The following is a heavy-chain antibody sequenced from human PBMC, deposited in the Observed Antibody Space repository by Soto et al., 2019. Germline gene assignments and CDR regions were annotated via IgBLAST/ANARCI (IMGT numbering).Heavy chain of an antibody. Sequence: SVKVSCTASGGTFSSYAISWVRQAPGQGLEWMGGIIPIFGTANYAQKFQGRVTITADESTSTAYMELSSLRSEDTAVYYCASSLLRARQRLSFAIWGQRSMVPVS. D-gene: IGHD2-21*01. V-gene: IGHV1-69*13. CDR3: ASSLLRARQRLSFAI. CDR2: IIPIFGTA. J-gene: IGHJ3*01. CDR1: GGTFSSYA.